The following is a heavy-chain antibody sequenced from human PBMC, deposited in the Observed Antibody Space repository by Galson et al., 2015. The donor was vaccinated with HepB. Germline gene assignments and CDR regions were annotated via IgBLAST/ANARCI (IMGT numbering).Heavy chain of an antibody. V-gene: IGHV3-30-3*01. Sequence: SLRLSCAASEFTFSMYAMYWVRQAPGKGLEWVAGISYDGSNKDYADSVKGRFIMSRDNSKNTLYVQMNSLRPEDTAVYYCARDQGLLRFGEAMDVWGRGTTVTVSS. D-gene: IGHD3-10*01. CDR1: EFTFSMYA. CDR2: ISYDGSNK. CDR3: ARDQGLLRFGEAMDV. J-gene: IGHJ6*03.